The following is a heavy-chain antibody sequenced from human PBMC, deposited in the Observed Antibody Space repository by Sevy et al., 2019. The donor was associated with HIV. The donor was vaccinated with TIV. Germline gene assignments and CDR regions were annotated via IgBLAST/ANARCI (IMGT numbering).Heavy chain of an antibody. CDR3: AGENAWGRGYS. CDR2: IYYNGHI. D-gene: IGHD1-26*01. Sequence: SETVSLTCTVSGGSITSLYWNWIRQPPGKGLEWIANIYYNGHINYSPSLKSRVTLSLDTSKNQFSLRLSSVTAADTAMYYCAGENAWGRGYSWGQGTLVTVSS. V-gene: IGHV4-59*08. J-gene: IGHJ4*02. CDR1: GGSITSLY.